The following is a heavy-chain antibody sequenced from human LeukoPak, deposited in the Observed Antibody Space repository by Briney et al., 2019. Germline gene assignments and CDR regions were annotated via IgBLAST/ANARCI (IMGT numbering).Heavy chain of an antibody. Sequence: GGSLRLSCAASGFTFSSCWMSWVRQAPGKGLEWVSAISGGGDITYYADSVTGRFTISRDNSKDTLFLQMHSLRPGDTAVYYCVREDTPATANYWGQGTLVTISS. CDR3: VREDTPATANY. V-gene: IGHV3-23*01. J-gene: IGHJ4*02. CDR2: ISGGGDIT. CDR1: GFTFSSCW. D-gene: IGHD2-21*02.